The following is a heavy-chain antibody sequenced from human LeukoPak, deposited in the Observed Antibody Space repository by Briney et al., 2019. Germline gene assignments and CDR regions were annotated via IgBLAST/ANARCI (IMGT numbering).Heavy chain of an antibody. D-gene: IGHD3-9*01. CDR2: MRYDGSNT. J-gene: IGHJ4*02. CDR3: ANGPHYNILTGFYKVRSHLDY. V-gene: IGHV3-30*02. Sequence: GGSLRLSCAPSGFTFSHYWMSWVRQAPGKGLEWLAFMRYDGSNTHYADSVKGRFTISRDNSKNTLFLQMNSLRSEDTALYYCANGPHYNILTGFYKVRSHLDYWGQGTLVTVSS. CDR1: GFTFSHYW.